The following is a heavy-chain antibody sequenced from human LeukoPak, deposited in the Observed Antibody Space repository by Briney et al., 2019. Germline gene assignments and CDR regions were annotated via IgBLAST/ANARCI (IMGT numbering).Heavy chain of an antibody. Sequence: TSETLSLTCTVSGGSISSYYWSWIRQPPGKGLEWIGYIYYSGSTNYNPSLKSRVTISVDTSKNQFSLKLSSVTAADTAVYYCARKVGYYYSMDVWGQGTTVTVSS. J-gene: IGHJ6*02. CDR3: ARKVGYYYSMDV. V-gene: IGHV4-59*08. CDR1: GGSISSYY. CDR2: IYYSGST.